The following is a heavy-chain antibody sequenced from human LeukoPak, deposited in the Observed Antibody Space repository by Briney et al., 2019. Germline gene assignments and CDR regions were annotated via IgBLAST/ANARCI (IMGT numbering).Heavy chain of an antibody. CDR3: AKEDDSSGYLTHY. V-gene: IGHV1-8*01. Sequence: ASVKVSCKASGYTFTSYDINWVRQATGQGLEWMGWMKPNSGNTGCAQKFQGRITMTRDTSTNTAYLELRSLTSEDTAVYYCAKEDDSSGYLTHYWGQGTQVTVSS. J-gene: IGHJ4*02. CDR2: MKPNSGNT. CDR1: GYTFTSYD. D-gene: IGHD3-22*01.